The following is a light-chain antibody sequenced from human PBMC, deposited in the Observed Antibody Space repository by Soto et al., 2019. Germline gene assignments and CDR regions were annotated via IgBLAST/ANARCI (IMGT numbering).Light chain of an antibody. Sequence: DIVMTQSPDSLAVSLGERATVNCKSSQTVLQSSNYLAWYQQKPGLPPKLLIYVASTRDSGVPDRFSGSGSGTDFPLTISILPAEDVAVYYCQQYYTPPVTFGQGTKVEIK. CDR3: QQYYTPPVT. CDR1: QTVLQSSNY. CDR2: VAS. V-gene: IGKV4-1*01. J-gene: IGKJ1*01.